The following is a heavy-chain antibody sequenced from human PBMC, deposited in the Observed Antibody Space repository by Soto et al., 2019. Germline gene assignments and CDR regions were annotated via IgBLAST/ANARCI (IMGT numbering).Heavy chain of an antibody. CDR1: GYTFTSYA. Sequence: ASVQVSCKASGYTFTSYAMHWVRQAPGQRLEWMGWINAGVCNTKYSQKFQGRVTITRDTSVSTAYMELSSLRSEDTAVYYCASLPAVAGIWGSYWGQGTLVTVSS. J-gene: IGHJ4*02. CDR3: ASLPAVAGIWGSY. V-gene: IGHV1-3*01. CDR2: INAGVCNT. D-gene: IGHD6-19*01.